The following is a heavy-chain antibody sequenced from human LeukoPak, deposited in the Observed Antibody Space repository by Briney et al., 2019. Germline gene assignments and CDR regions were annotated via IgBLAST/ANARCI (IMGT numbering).Heavy chain of an antibody. V-gene: IGHV4-39*01. Sequence: SDTLSLTCTVSSGSISSSSHYWGWIRQPPGKGLECIGTIHFSGSTSSNPSLQSRVTVSVDPSNNQFSLKLTSVTAADTAVYCCARNTGGSFAAFGYWGQGTLVTVSP. CDR3: ARNTGGSFAAFGY. CDR2: IHFSGST. D-gene: IGHD1-26*01. J-gene: IGHJ4*02. CDR1: SGSISSSSHY.